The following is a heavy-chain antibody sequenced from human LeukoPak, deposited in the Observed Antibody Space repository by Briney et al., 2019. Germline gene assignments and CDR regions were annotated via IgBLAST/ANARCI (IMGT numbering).Heavy chain of an antibody. J-gene: IGHJ4*02. CDR3: ARGTPPVGNYYDSSGYFPFDY. Sequence: GASVKVSCKASGYTFTSYDINWVRQATGQGLEWMGWMNPNSGNTGYAQKFQGRVTITRDTSASTAYMELSSLRSEDTAVYYCARGTPPVGNYYDSSGYFPFDYWGQGTLVTVSS. CDR2: MNPNSGNT. D-gene: IGHD3-22*01. V-gene: IGHV1-8*03. CDR1: GYTFTSYD.